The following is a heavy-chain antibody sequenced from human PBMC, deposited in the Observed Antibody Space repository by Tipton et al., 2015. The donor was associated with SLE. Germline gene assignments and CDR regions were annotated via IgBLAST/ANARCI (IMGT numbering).Heavy chain of an antibody. CDR2: TYSSGTT. V-gene: IGHV4-61*02. J-gene: IGHJ4*02. CDR1: GDSVSNYNYY. D-gene: IGHD6-13*01. Sequence: TLSLTCTVSGDSVSNYNYYWSWIRQSAGKELEWLGRTYSSGTTNYNPSLKSRLTISLDTPKNLFSLPLNCMTAADTAAYYCARGERSSMPDSWGQGSLVTVSS. CDR3: ARGERSSMPDS.